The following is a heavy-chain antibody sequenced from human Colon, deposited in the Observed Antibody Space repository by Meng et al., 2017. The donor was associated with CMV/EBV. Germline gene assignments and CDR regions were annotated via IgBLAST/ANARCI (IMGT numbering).Heavy chain of an antibody. Sequence: GGSLRLSCAASGFDFSIYAINWVRQAPGKGLEWVSGITGSGDRAYYADSVGGRFTTSRDRFNNTVYLQMNSLRAEDTAVYYCATPHEDYYYDTRGAYGMDVWGQGTTVTVSS. CDR2: ITGSGDRA. CDR3: ATPHEDYYYDTRGAYGMDV. D-gene: IGHD3-22*01. J-gene: IGHJ6*02. CDR1: GFDFSIYA. V-gene: IGHV3-23*01.